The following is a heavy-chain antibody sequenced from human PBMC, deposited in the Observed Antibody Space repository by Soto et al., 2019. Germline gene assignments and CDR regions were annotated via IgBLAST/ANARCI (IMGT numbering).Heavy chain of an antibody. CDR3: ARAGSSTSSLSPVDP. Sequence: SVKVSCKASGGTFSSYTISWVRQAPGQGLEWMGRIIPILGIANYAQKLQGRVTITADKSTSTAYMELSSLRSEDTAVYYCARAGSSTSSLSPVDPWGQVTLFTVSS. J-gene: IGHJ5*02. V-gene: IGHV1-69*02. CDR1: GGTFSSYT. CDR2: IIPILGIA. D-gene: IGHD2-2*01.